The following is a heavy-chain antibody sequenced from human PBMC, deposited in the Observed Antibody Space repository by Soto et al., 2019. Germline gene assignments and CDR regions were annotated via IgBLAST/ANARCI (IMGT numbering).Heavy chain of an antibody. J-gene: IGHJ4*02. D-gene: IGHD3-22*01. Sequence: QVQLVESGGGVVQPGTSLRLSCAPSGFTFSSYGMHWVRQAPGKGLEWVAVIWYDGSKQYYADSVKGRFTISRDNSKNTLYRQRKGLRAEDTAVYYCARDRGVTHYDVDCWGQGTMVTVSS. CDR1: GFTFSSYG. V-gene: IGHV3-33*01. CDR2: IWYDGSKQ. CDR3: ARDRGVTHYDVDC.